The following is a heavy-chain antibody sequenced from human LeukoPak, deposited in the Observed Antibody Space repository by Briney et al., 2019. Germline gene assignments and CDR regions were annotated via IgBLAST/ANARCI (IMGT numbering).Heavy chain of an antibody. D-gene: IGHD1-26*01. J-gene: IGHJ5*02. V-gene: IGHV3-21*01. Sequence: GGPLRLSCAASGFTFSSYSMNWVRQAPGKGLEWVSSISSSSYIYYADSVKGRFTISRDNSKNTLYLQMNSLRAEDTAVYYCARRGSSGSSSKGWFNPWGQGTLVTVSS. CDR3: ARRGSSGSSSKGWFNP. CDR1: GFTFSSYS. CDR2: ISSSSYI.